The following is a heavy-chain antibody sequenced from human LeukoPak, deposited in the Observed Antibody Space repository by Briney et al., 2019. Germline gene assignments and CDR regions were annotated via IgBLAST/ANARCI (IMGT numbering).Heavy chain of an antibody. CDR3: ARDSSGLYYYYGMDV. Sequence: SVKVSFKASGGTFSSYAISWVRQAPGQGLEWMGRIIPILGIANYAQKFQGRVTITADKSTSTAYMELSSLRSEDTAVYYCARDSSGLYYYYGMDVWGQGTTVTVSS. CDR2: IIPILGIA. D-gene: IGHD3-22*01. V-gene: IGHV1-69*04. J-gene: IGHJ6*02. CDR1: GGTFSSYA.